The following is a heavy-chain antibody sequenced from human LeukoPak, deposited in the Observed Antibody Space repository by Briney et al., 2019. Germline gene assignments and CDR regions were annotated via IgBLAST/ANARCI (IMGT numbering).Heavy chain of an antibody. D-gene: IGHD4-11*01. CDR1: GFTVSSNY. CDR3: ARDSSGAHDYSNYFFN. V-gene: IGHV3-53*01. J-gene: IGHJ4*02. CDR2: IYSGGST. Sequence: GGSLRLSCAASGFTVSSNYMSWVRRAPGKGLEWVSVIYSGGSTYYADSVKGRFTISRDNSKNTLYLQMDSLRAEDTAVYYCARDSSGAHDYSNYFFNWGQGTLVTVSS.